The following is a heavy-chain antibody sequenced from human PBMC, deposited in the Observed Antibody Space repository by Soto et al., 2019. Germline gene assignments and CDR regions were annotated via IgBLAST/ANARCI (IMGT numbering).Heavy chain of an antibody. D-gene: IGHD5-12*01. CDR3: ASNSGVSWLHTQHGATLDY. J-gene: IGHJ4*02. Sequence: QVQLVESGGGVVQPGRSLRLSCAASGFTFSSYGMHWVRQAPGKGLEWVAVISYDGSNKYYADSVKGRFTISRDNSKNTLYLQKNSMRAEDTAVYYCASNSGVSWLHTQHGATLDYWGEGTLVTVSS. V-gene: IGHV3-30*03. CDR2: ISYDGSNK. CDR1: GFTFSSYG.